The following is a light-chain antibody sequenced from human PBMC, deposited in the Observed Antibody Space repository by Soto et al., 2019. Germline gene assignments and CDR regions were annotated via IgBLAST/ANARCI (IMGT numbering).Light chain of an antibody. J-gene: IGKJ5*01. CDR1: QSVNSY. Sequence: EIVLTQSPATLSLSPGERATLSCRASQSVNSYLAWYQQKPGQAPRLLIYDASNRATGIPDRFSGSGSGTDFTLTISSLEPEDFAVYYCQQRSNWPPITFGQGTRLEIK. CDR3: QQRSNWPPIT. CDR2: DAS. V-gene: IGKV3-11*01.